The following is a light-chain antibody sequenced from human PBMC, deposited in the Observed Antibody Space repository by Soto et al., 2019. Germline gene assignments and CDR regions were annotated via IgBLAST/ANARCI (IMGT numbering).Light chain of an antibody. CDR2: EVS. CDR1: SSDVGSYNL. Sequence: QSVLTQPASVSGSPGQSITISCTGTSSDVGSYNLVSWYQQHPGKAPKLMIYEVSKRPSGVSNRFSGSKSGNTASLTISGLQAEDEADYYCCSYAGSSTSMVFGGGTKVTVL. CDR3: CSYAGSSTSMV. V-gene: IGLV2-23*02. J-gene: IGLJ2*01.